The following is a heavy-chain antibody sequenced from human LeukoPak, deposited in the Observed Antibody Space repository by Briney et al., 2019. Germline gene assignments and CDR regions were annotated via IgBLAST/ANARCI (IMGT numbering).Heavy chain of an antibody. D-gene: IGHD4-17*01. CDR1: GFTFSSHA. V-gene: IGHV3-23*01. CDR2: ISGSGGST. J-gene: IGHJ4*02. Sequence: GGSLRLSCAASGFTFSSHAMSWVRQAPGKGLEWVSAISGSGGSTYYADSVMGRFTISRDNSKNTLYLQMNSLRAEDTAVYYCAKDYGDYVPVDYWGQGTLVTVSS. CDR3: AKDYGDYVPVDY.